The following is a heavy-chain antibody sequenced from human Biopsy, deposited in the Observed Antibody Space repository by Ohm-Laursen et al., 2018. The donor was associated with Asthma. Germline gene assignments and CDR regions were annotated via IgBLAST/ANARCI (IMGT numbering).Heavy chain of an antibody. V-gene: IGHV1-46*02. D-gene: IGHD2-8*01. J-gene: IGHJ4*02. CDR2: INPSDAGT. CDR3: ARARETTNYGDSDFDI. CDR1: GFSFDNYF. Sequence: ASVKVSCKASGFSFDNYFMHWVRQAPGQGLEWMGIINPSDAGTRYAEKFKGRLIVSRDASTSTAFMELRSLRSDDTAIYFCARARETTNYGDSDFDIWGQGTLITVSS.